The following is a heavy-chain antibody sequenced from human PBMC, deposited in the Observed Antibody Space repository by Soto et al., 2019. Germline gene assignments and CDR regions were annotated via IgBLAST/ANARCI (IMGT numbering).Heavy chain of an antibody. Sequence: GGSLRLSCAASGFTFSSYWMSWVRQAPGKGLEWVANIKQDGSEKYYVDSVKGRFTISRDNAKNSLYLQMNSLRAEDTAVYYCARLGYCSGGSCYFLYFDYWGQGTLVTVSS. CDR1: GFTFSSYW. D-gene: IGHD2-15*01. V-gene: IGHV3-7*01. J-gene: IGHJ4*02. CDR2: IKQDGSEK. CDR3: ARLGYCSGGSCYFLYFDY.